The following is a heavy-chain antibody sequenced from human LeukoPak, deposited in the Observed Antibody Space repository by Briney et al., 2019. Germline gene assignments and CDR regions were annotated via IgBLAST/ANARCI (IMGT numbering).Heavy chain of an antibody. CDR2: ISSSSSYI. Sequence: GGSLRLSCAVSGFTFSSYWMLWVRQTPGKGLEWVSSISSSSSYIYYADSVKGRFTISRDNAKNSLYLQMNSLRAEDTAVYYCARDSAWELVFDYWGQGTLVTVSS. D-gene: IGHD1-26*01. CDR1: GFTFSSYW. V-gene: IGHV3-21*01. J-gene: IGHJ4*02. CDR3: ARDSAWELVFDY.